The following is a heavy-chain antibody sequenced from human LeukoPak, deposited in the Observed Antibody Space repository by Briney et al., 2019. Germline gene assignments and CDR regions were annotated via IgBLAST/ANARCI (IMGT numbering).Heavy chain of an antibody. D-gene: IGHD4-17*01. CDR1: GFTFSSYA. Sequence: GGSLRLSCAASGFTFSSYAMSWVRQAPGKGLEWVSAISGSGGSTYYADSVKGRFTISRDNSKNTLYLQMNSLRAEDTAVYYCAKGHTRPDYCDYKYWGQGTLVTVSS. CDR2: ISGSGGST. CDR3: AKGHTRPDYCDYKY. V-gene: IGHV3-23*01. J-gene: IGHJ4*02.